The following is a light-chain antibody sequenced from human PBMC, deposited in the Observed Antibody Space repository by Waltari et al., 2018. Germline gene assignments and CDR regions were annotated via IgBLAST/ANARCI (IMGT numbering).Light chain of an antibody. CDR3: CSYAGSTTRWV. CDR1: SSDVGSYTL. CDR2: AVS. V-gene: IGLV2-23*02. J-gene: IGLJ3*02. Sequence: QSALTQPASVSGSPGQSITISCTGTSSDVGSYTLVSWYQQHPGKAPKLIIYAVSKRPSGVSARVSGSKSGNTASLTISGLQAEDEADYYCCSYAGSTTRWVFGGGTKLTVL.